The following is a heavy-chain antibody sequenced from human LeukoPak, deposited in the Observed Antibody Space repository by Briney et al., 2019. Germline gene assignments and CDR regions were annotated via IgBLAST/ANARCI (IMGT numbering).Heavy chain of an antibody. CDR3: ARLRYDSSSSMYNWFDP. CDR2: IYPGDSDT. V-gene: IGHV5-51*01. Sequence: RGESLQISCQGSGYTFTSYWIGWVRQMPGKGLEWMGIIYPGDSDTRYSPSFQGQVTISADKSIRTAYLQWSSLKASDTAMYYCARLRYDSSSSMYNWFDPWGQGTLVTVSS. D-gene: IGHD3-22*01. CDR1: GYTFTSYW. J-gene: IGHJ5*02.